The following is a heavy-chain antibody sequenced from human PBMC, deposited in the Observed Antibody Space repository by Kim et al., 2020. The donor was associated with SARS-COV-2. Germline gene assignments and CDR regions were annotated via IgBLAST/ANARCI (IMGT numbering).Heavy chain of an antibody. Sequence: ASVKVSCKVSGHSLSELAMHWVRQTPGGRLEWMGGFDPEENEFIYSQKFQARVTLTEDRSADTAYLDLRSLTSEDTAVYYCAAAGGDFWGGWRPWGQGT. CDR2: FDPEENEF. J-gene: IGHJ5*02. V-gene: IGHV1-24*01. D-gene: IGHD3-3*01. CDR1: GHSLSELA. CDR3: AAAGGDFWGGWRP.